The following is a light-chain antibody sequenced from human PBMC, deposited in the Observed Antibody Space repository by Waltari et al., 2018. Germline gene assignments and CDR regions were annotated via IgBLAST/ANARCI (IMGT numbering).Light chain of an antibody. Sequence: IQMTQSPSSLSASIGDRVTITCRASKDTRKNLSWFQERPGKAPKHLIYDASNLEAGVPSRCSGTGSGTDFSLTISSLQPEDSATYYCQHYNNLPYTFSRGTKLQIK. V-gene: IGKV1-33*01. CDR2: DAS. J-gene: IGKJ2*01. CDR1: KDTRKN. CDR3: QHYNNLPYT.